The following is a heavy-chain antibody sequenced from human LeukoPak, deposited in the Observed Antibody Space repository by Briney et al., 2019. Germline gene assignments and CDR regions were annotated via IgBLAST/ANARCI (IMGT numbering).Heavy chain of an antibody. CDR3: AKEPGYYFDY. J-gene: IGHJ4*02. D-gene: IGHD3-10*01. CDR1: GFTFSSYA. Sequence: GRSLRLSCAASGFTFSSYAMHWVRQAPGKGLEWVAVISYDGSNKYYADSVKGRFTISRDNSKNTLYLQMNSLGAEDTAVYYCAKEPGYYFDYWGQGTLVTVSS. V-gene: IGHV3-30-3*01. CDR2: ISYDGSNK.